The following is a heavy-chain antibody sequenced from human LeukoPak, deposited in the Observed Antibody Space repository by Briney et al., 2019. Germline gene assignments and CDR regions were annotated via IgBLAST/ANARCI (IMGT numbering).Heavy chain of an antibody. V-gene: IGHV3-23*01. CDR3: AKGGSFYDSSGYADY. J-gene: IGHJ4*02. CDR2: ISGSGSST. D-gene: IGHD3-22*01. Sequence: PGGSLRLSCAASGFTFSSYAMSWVRQAPGKGLEWVSGISGSGSSTYYADSVKGRLTISRDNSKNTLSLQMNSLRAEDTAVYYCAKGGSFYDSSGYADYWGQGTLVTVSS. CDR1: GFTFSSYA.